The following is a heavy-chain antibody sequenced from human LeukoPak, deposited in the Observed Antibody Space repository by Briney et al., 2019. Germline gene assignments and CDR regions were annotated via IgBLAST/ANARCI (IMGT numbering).Heavy chain of an antibody. CDR3: ARRTLDVVVPAAPDFDY. Sequence: GESLKISCKGSGYSFTSYWIGWVRQMPGKGLEWMGLIYPGDSDTRYSPSFQGQVTISADKSISTAYLQWSSLKASDTAMYYCARRTLDVVVPAAPDFDYWGQGTLVTVSS. J-gene: IGHJ4*02. V-gene: IGHV5-51*01. CDR1: GYSFTSYW. CDR2: IYPGDSDT. D-gene: IGHD2-2*01.